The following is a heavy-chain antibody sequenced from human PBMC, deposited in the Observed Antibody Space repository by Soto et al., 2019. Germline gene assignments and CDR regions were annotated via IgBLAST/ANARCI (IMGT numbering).Heavy chain of an antibody. CDR3: ATVDPGYIVVGTLDY. CDR2: ISGSGGST. J-gene: IGHJ4*02. V-gene: IGHV3-23*01. CDR1: GFTFSSYA. Sequence: PGGSLRLSCAASGFTFSSYAMSWVRQAPGQGLEWVSAISGSGGSTYYADSVKGRFTISRDNSKNTLYLQMNSLRAEDTAVYYCATVDPGYIVVGTLDYWGQGTLVTVSS. D-gene: IGHD2-15*01.